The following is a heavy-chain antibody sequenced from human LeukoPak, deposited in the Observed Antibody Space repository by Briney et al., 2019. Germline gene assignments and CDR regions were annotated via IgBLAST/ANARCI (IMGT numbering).Heavy chain of an antibody. CDR1: GFTFSSYG. J-gene: IGHJ4*02. CDR3: VRVRDSTGYYDY. CDR2: ISYDGSNK. Sequence: GRSLRLSCAASGFTFSSYGMHWVRQAPGKGLEWVAVISYDGSNKYYADSVKGRFTISRDNSKNTLYLQRNILRAEDTALYYCVRVRDSTGYYDYWGQGTLVTVSS. D-gene: IGHD3-22*01. V-gene: IGHV3-30*03.